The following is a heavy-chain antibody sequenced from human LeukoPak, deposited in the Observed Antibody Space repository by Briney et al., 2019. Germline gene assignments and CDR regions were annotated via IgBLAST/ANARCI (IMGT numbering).Heavy chain of an antibody. CDR2: IYYSGST. CDR1: GGSISSGGYY. Sequence: SQTLSLTCTVSGGSISSGGYYWSWIRQHPGKGLEWIGYIYYSGSTYYNPSLKSRVTISVDTSKNQFSLKLSSVTAADTAVYYCAQTDLPHVLRYFGWTGVAFDIWGQGTMVTVSS. D-gene: IGHD3-9*01. J-gene: IGHJ3*02. V-gene: IGHV4-31*03. CDR3: AQTDLPHVLRYFGWTGVAFDI.